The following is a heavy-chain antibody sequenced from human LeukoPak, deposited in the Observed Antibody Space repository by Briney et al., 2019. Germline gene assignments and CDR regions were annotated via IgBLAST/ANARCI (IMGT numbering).Heavy chain of an antibody. Sequence: SETLSLTCTVSGGSISSYYWSWIRQPPGKGLEWIGYIYYSGSTSYNPSLKSRVPISVDTSKNQFSLKLSSVTAADTAVYYCARHLWSGSYSFGMDVWGQGTTVTVSS. D-gene: IGHD3-10*01. V-gene: IGHV4-59*08. CDR3: ARHLWSGSYSFGMDV. CDR2: IYYSGST. J-gene: IGHJ6*02. CDR1: GGSISSYY.